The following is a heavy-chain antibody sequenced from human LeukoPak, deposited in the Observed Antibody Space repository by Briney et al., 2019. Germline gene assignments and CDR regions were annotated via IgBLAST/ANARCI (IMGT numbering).Heavy chain of an antibody. V-gene: IGHV3-21*04. D-gene: IGHD5-12*01. J-gene: IGHJ4*02. Sequence: GGSLRLSCAASGFTFSSYSMNWVRQAPGKGLEWVSSISSSSSYIYYADSVKGRFTISKDNAKNSLYLQMNSLRVEDTAVYYCARDPSYAGYDYWGQGTLVTVSS. CDR3: ARDPSYAGYDY. CDR1: GFTFSSYS. CDR2: ISSSSSYI.